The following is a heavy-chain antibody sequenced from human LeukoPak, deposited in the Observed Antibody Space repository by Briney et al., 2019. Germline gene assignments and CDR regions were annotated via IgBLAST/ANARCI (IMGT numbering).Heavy chain of an antibody. D-gene: IGHD5-18*01. J-gene: IGHJ4*02. CDR1: GFTFSSYW. CDR3: ATGSGLWSPDY. Sequence: GGSLRLSCAASGFTFSSYWMHWVRHAPGKGLVWVSRINTDGSSTNYADSVKGRFTISRDNAKNRLYVQMNSLRAEDTAVYYCATGSGLWSPDYWGQGTLVTVSS. V-gene: IGHV3-74*01. CDR2: INTDGSST.